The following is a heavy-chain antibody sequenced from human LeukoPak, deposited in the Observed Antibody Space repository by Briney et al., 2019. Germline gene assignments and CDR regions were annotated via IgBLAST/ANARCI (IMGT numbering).Heavy chain of an antibody. Sequence: PGGSLRLSCAASGFTFSSYWMSWVRQAPGKGLEWVANIKQDGSEKYYVDSVKGRFTISRDNAKSSLYLQMNSLRAEDTAVYYCARGGKQQLVSGYFDYWGQGTLVTVSS. CDR3: ARGGKQQLVSGYFDY. D-gene: IGHD6-13*01. CDR1: GFTFSSYW. CDR2: IKQDGSEK. V-gene: IGHV3-7*01. J-gene: IGHJ4*02.